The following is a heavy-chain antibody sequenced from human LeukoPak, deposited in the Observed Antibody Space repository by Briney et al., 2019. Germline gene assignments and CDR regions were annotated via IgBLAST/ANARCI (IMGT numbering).Heavy chain of an antibody. J-gene: IGHJ4*02. V-gene: IGHV3-7*01. CDR1: GFTFTNYW. CDR3: ARVQGSSGPGIFEY. D-gene: IGHD6-19*01. Sequence: PGGSLRLSCAASGFTFTNYWMGWVRQAPGKGLEWVANIKQDGSEKYYVESAKGRFTVSRDNAKNSLYLQMNSLRAEDTAVYYCARVQGSSGPGIFEYWGQGTLVTVSS. CDR2: IKQDGSEK.